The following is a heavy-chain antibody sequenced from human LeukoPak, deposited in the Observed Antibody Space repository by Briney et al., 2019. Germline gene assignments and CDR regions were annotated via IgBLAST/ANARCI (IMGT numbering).Heavy chain of an antibody. D-gene: IGHD5-12*01. V-gene: IGHV4-4*07. CDR1: GGSISGYL. Sequence: SETLSLTCTVSGGSISGYLWSWIRQPAGKGLEWVGRTFDSGSTSYNPSLESRVTMSVDTPKNQFSLKLSSVTAADTAVYYCARQGATYWDAFDIWGQGTMVTVSS. CDR2: TFDSGST. CDR3: ARQGATYWDAFDI. J-gene: IGHJ3*02.